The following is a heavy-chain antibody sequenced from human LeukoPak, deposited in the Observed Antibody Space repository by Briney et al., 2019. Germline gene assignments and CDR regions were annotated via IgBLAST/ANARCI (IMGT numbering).Heavy chain of an antibody. CDR3: ARDSSHYDYVWGSYRYFDY. CDR2: ISSSSSYI. D-gene: IGHD3-16*02. J-gene: IGHJ4*02. Sequence: PGGSLRLSCAASGFTFSSYSMNWVRQAPGKGLEWVSSISSSSSYIYYADSVKGRFTISRDNAKNSLYLQMNSLRAEDTAVYYCARDSSHYDYVWGSYRYFDYWGQGTLVTVSS. V-gene: IGHV3-21*01. CDR1: GFTFSSYS.